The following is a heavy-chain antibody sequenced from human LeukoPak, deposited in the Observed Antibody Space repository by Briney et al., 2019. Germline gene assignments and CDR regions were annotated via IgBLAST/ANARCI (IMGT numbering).Heavy chain of an antibody. CDR3: ARAVGGDGSGSL. Sequence: SETLSLTCGVYGGSFSGHYWSWIRQPPGKGLEWIGDINHSGSTKYNPSLKSRVTMSVDMSTRQISLKLSSVTAADTAVYYCARAVGGDGSGSLWGPGTLVTVSS. CDR1: GGSFSGHY. D-gene: IGHD3-10*01. V-gene: IGHV4-34*01. CDR2: INHSGST. J-gene: IGHJ4*02.